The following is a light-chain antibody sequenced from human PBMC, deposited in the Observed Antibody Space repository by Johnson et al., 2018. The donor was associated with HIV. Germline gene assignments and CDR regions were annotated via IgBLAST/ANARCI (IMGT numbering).Light chain of an antibody. J-gene: IGLJ1*01. Sequence: QSVLTQPPSVSAATGQKITVSCSGSSSNIGNNYVSWYKQLPGTAPKLLIYDNNKRPSGIPDRFSGSKSGTSATLGITGLQTGDEADYYCGTWDSSLSAYVFGTGTKVTVL. V-gene: IGLV1-51*01. CDR2: DNN. CDR1: SSNIGNNY. CDR3: GTWDSSLSAYV.